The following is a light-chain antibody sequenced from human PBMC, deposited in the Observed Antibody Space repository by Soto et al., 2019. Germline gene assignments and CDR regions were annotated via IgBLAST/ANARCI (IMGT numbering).Light chain of an antibody. J-gene: IGLJ2*01. CDR2: EVS. V-gene: IGLV2-14*01. CDR3: SSYKSGSTI. CDR1: NSDLGGFKS. Sequence: QYVLTQPASVSGSRGQSITISCTGVNSDLGGFKSVSWYQQPPGKAPRLIIYEVSNRPSGVSNRFSGSTSGTTASLTISGLQAEDDADYYFSSYKSGSTIFGGGTKLTVL.